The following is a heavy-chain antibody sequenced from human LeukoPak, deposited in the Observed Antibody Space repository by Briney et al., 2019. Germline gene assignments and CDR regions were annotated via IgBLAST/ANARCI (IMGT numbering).Heavy chain of an antibody. J-gene: IGHJ4*02. CDR1: GFTFSSYA. Sequence: GRSLRLSCAASGFTFSSYAMHWVRQAPGKGLEWVAVISYDGSNKYYADSVKGRFTISRDNSKNTLYLQMNSLRAEDTAVYYCAKTSLYYDFWSGKGLFAYWGQGTLVTVSS. CDR2: ISYDGSNK. CDR3: AKTSLYYDFWSGKGLFAY. D-gene: IGHD3-3*01. V-gene: IGHV3-30-3*02.